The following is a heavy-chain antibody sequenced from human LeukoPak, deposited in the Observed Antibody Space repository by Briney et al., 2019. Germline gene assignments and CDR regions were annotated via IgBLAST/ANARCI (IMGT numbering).Heavy chain of an antibody. CDR1: GYTFTGYY. CDR2: INPNSGGT. V-gene: IGHV1-2*02. Sequence: ASVKVSCKASGYTFTGYYMHWVRQAPGQGLEWMGWINPNSGGTNYAQKFQGRVTMTRDTSISTAYMELSRLRSDDTAVYYCARDCSGGSCLSGTIDYWGQGTLVTVSS. J-gene: IGHJ4*02. D-gene: IGHD2-15*01. CDR3: ARDCSGGSCLSGTIDY.